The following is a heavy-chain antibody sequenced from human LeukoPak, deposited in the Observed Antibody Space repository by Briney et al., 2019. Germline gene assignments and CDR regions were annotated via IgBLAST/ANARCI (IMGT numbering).Heavy chain of an antibody. CDR2: IYYSGGT. V-gene: IGHV4-61*08. CDR1: GGSISSGGYY. Sequence: SETLSLTCTVSGGSISSGGYYWSWIRQHPGKGLEWIGYIYYSGGTNYNPSLKSRVTISVDTSKNQFSLKLSSVTAADTAVYYCARDSNSGSYCSSTSCPYWYFDLWGRGTLVTVSS. D-gene: IGHD2-2*01. CDR3: ARDSNSGSYCSSTSCPYWYFDL. J-gene: IGHJ2*01.